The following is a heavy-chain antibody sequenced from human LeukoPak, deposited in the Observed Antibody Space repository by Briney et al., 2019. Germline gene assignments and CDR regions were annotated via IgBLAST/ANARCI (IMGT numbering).Heavy chain of an antibody. J-gene: IGHJ4*02. CDR3: ARDSKRYYYGSGSYPDY. CDR1: GFTFSSYA. D-gene: IGHD3-10*01. Sequence: GGSLRLSCAASGFTFSSYAMHWVRQAPGKGLEWVAVISYDGSNKYCADSVKGRFTISRDNSKNTLYLQMNSLRAEDTAVYYCARDSKRYYYGSGSYPDYWGQGTLVTVSS. CDR2: ISYDGSNK. V-gene: IGHV3-30*04.